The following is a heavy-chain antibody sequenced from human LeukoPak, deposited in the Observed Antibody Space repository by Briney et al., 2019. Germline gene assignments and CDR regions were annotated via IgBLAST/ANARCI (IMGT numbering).Heavy chain of an antibody. CDR2: IYYSGST. V-gene: IGHV4-59*08. CDR3: ARGLGVRSFFDY. Sequence: PSETLSLTCTVSGGSISSYYWSWIRQPPGKGLEGIGYIYYSGSTNYNPSLKSRVTISVDTPKNQFSLKLSSVTAADTAVYYCARGLGVRSFFDYWGQGTLVTVSS. CDR1: GGSISSYY. J-gene: IGHJ4*02. D-gene: IGHD3-10*01.